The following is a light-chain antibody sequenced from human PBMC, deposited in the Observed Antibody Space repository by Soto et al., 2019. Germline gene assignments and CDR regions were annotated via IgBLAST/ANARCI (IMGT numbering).Light chain of an antibody. CDR2: AAS. V-gene: IGKV1-39*01. CDR1: QSISSY. CDR3: QQSYSTPWT. J-gene: IGKJ1*01. Sequence: DIQMTQSPSSLSASVGDRVTITCRASQSISSYLNWYQQKPGKAPKLLIYAASSLQSGVPSRFSGSGSGTDFTLTISSLQPEDFATYDCQQSYSTPWTFGQGTKGDIK.